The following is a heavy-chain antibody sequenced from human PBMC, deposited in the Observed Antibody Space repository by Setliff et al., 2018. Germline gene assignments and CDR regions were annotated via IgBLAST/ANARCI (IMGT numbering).Heavy chain of an antibody. CDR2: IYYSGST. Sequence: SETLSLTCTVSGGSFSTHYWNWIRQTPGKGLEWIGYIYYSGSTYYNPALESRVTISLDTSKSQFFLKLNSVTAADTGVYYCASMTGFAYMDVRGKGTTVTVSS. J-gene: IGHJ6*03. CDR1: GGSFSTHY. V-gene: IGHV4-59*08. CDR3: ASMTGFAYMDV.